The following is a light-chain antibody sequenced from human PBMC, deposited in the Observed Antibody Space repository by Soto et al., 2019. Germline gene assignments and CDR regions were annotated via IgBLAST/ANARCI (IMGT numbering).Light chain of an antibody. V-gene: IGKV1-33*01. Sequence: DILMTQSPSSLSASVGDRVTITCQASPNINNYLNWYQQKPGRAPKLLIYDASNLEAGVPPRFRGSGSGTDFTFTISRLQPEDIATDYCQQYENLPTVGQGTRLEIK. CDR1: PNINNY. J-gene: IGKJ5*01. CDR3: QQYENLPT. CDR2: DAS.